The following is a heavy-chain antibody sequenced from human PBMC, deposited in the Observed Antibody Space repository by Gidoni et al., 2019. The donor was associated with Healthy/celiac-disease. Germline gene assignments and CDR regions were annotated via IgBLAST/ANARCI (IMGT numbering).Heavy chain of an antibody. CDR2: FEPEDSET. V-gene: IGHV1-24*01. D-gene: IGHD3-3*01. CDR3: ATNLFDRFLEWPPHMDV. J-gene: IGHJ6*03. Sequence: QVQLVQSGAEGKKPGASVKVSCKVSGYTPTELSMHWVREAPGKGLEWRGGFEPEDSETIDAQKFQGRVTMTEDTSTDTAYMELSSLRSEDAAVYYCATNLFDRFLEWPPHMDVWGKGTTVTVSS. CDR1: GYTPTELS.